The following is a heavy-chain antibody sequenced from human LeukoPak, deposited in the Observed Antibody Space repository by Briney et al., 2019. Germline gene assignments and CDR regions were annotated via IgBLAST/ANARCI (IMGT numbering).Heavy chain of an antibody. V-gene: IGHV4-4*07. D-gene: IGHD1-26*01. J-gene: IGHJ3*02. CDR1: GDSISSYY. CDR3: AREMEARSSNAVDI. Sequence: SETLSLTCTVSGDSISSYYWSWIRQPAGKGLEWVGRIHISETTNNNPSLKSRVTMSLDTSKNQFSLRLSSVTAADTAVYYCAREMEARSSNAVDIWGQGTMVTVSS. CDR2: IHISETT.